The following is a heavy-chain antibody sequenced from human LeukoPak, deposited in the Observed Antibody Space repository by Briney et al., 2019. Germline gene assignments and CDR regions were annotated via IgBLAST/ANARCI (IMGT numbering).Heavy chain of an antibody. V-gene: IGHV3-21*01. D-gene: IGHD6-13*01. CDR1: GFTFSSYS. J-gene: IGHJ6*03. CDR3: ARGSSSWYKGDYYYYMDV. Sequence: PGGSLRLSCAASGFTFSSYSMNWVRQAPGKGLEWVSSISSSSYIYYADSVKGRFTISRDNAKNSLYLQMNSLRAEDTAVYYCARGSSSWYKGDYYYYMDVWGKGARSPSP. CDR2: ISSSSYI.